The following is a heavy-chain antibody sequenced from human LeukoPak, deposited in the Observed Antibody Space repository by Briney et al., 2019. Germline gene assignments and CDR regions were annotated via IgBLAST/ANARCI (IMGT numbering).Heavy chain of an antibody. CDR3: APKVVGSTPFDY. Sequence: GGSLRLSCAASGFAFSSYAMNWVRQAPGKGLEWVSSISGSGGNTYYADSVKGRFTISRDNSKNTLYLQMNRLRAEDTAVYYCAPKVVGSTPFDYWGQGTLVTVSS. CDR1: GFAFSSYA. J-gene: IGHJ4*02. V-gene: IGHV3-23*01. CDR2: ISGSGGNT. D-gene: IGHD2-15*01.